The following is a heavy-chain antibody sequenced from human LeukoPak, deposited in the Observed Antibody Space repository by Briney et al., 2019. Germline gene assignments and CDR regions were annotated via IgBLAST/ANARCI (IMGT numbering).Heavy chain of an antibody. Sequence: SVKVSCKASGGTFSSYAISWVRQAPGQGLEWMGGIIPIFGTANYAQKFQGRVTITADESTSTAYMELSSLRSEDTAVYYCAKLYSSGWPLECMDVWGQGTTVTVSS. J-gene: IGHJ6*02. V-gene: IGHV1-69*13. CDR2: IIPIFGTA. D-gene: IGHD6-19*01. CDR3: AKLYSSGWPLECMDV. CDR1: GGTFSSYA.